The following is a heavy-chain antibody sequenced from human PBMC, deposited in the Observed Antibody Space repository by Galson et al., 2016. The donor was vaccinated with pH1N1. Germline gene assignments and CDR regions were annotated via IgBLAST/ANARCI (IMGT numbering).Heavy chain of an antibody. J-gene: IGHJ4*02. V-gene: IGHV3-30*18. D-gene: IGHD3-22*01. CDR1: GFTFSSYG. CDR3: AKEMTVKTSENFDY. Sequence: SLRLSCAASGFTFSSYGMQWVHQAPGKGLEWVAVISHDGTVTYYADSVKGRFTISRDSSKNTLSLQMNSLRAEDTAVYYCAKEMTVKTSENFDYWGQGTLVTVSS. CDR2: ISHDGTVT.